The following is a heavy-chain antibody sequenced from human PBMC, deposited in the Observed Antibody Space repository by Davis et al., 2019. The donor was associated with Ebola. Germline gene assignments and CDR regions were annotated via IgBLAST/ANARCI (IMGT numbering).Heavy chain of an antibody. CDR3: ARDGSTSDQKSGELDY. J-gene: IGHJ4*02. V-gene: IGHV1-2*02. CDR2: INPNSGGT. CDR1: GYTLTGYY. Sequence: ASSVKVSCKASGYTLTGYYMHWVRQAPGQGLEWMGWINPNSGGTNYAQKFQGRVTMTRDTSITTAYMELSRLRSDDTAVYYCARDGSTSDQKSGELDYWGQGPLVTVSS. D-gene: IGHD7-27*01.